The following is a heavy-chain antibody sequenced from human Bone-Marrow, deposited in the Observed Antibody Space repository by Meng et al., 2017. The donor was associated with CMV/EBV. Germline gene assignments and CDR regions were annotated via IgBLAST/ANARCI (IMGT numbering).Heavy chain of an antibody. V-gene: IGHV1-18*01. CDR1: AYTFTSYG. CDR3: ARRSYYPDYYYYGMDV. J-gene: IGHJ6*02. Sequence: ASVKVSCKASAYTFTSYGISWVRQAPGQGLEWMGWNSAYNGNTNYAQKLQGRVTMTTDTSTSTAYMELRSLRSDDTAVYYCARRSYYPDYYYYGMDVWGQGTTVTVPS. D-gene: IGHD1-26*01. CDR2: NSAYNGNT.